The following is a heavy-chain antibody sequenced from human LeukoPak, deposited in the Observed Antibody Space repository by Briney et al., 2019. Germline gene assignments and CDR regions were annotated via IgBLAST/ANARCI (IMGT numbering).Heavy chain of an antibody. CDR2: VNHRGST. J-gene: IGHJ4*02. CDR3: ASSVGSTDY. Sequence: SETLSLTCGVYGXSFSDNYWTWIRQAPGKGLEWIGEVNHRGSTNYNPSLKSRLTMSVDTYKKQFSLKMRSVTDADTAVYYCASSVGSTDYWGQGTLVTVSS. V-gene: IGHV4-34*01. D-gene: IGHD1-26*01. CDR1: GXSFSDNY.